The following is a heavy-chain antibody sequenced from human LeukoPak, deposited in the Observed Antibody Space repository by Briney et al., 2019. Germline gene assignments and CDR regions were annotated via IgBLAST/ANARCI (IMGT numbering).Heavy chain of an antibody. CDR1: GFTFSSYG. CDR2: ISYDGSNK. J-gene: IGHJ4*02. V-gene: IGHV3-30*18. Sequence: GRSLRLSCAASGFTFSSYGMHWVRQAPGKGLEWVAVISYDGSNKYHADSVKGRFTISRDNSKNTLYLQMNSLRAEDTAVYYCAKDGPFSSTSCPDYWGQGTLVTVSS. D-gene: IGHD2-2*01. CDR3: AKDGPFSSTSCPDY.